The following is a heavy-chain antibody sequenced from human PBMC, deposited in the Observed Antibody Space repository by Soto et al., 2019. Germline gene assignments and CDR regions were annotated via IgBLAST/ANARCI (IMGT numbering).Heavy chain of an antibody. CDR1: GGSISSSSYY. J-gene: IGHJ4*02. CDR2: IYYSGST. CDR3: ARPRGWFGEINSGDY. Sequence: QLQLQESGPGLVKPSETLSLTCTVSGGSISSSSYYWGWIRQPPGKGLEWIGSIYYSGSTYYNPSLKSRVTISVDTSKNQFSLKLSSVTAADTAVYYCARPRGWFGEINSGDYWGQGTLVTVSS. V-gene: IGHV4-39*01. D-gene: IGHD3-10*01.